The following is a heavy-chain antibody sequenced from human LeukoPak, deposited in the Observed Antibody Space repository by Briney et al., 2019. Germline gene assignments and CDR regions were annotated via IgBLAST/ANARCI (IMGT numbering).Heavy chain of an antibody. J-gene: IGHJ4*02. Sequence: GGSLRLSCVASGFTFSPYWMSWVRQAPGMGLEWVANIKQDGSEKYYVDSVKGRFTISRDNAKKSLYLQMNSLRAEDTAIYYCARDGRGYTYGNDYWGQGTLVTVSS. V-gene: IGHV3-7*03. CDR2: IKQDGSEK. CDR1: GFTFSPYW. CDR3: ARDGRGYTYGNDY. D-gene: IGHD5-18*01.